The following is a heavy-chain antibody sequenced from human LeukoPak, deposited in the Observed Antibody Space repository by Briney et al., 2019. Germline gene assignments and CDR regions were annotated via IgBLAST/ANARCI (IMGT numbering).Heavy chain of an antibody. J-gene: IGHJ4*02. Sequence: ASVKVSCKASGYTFTSYGISWVRQATGQGLEWMGWMNPNSGNTGYAQKFQGRVTMTRNTSISTAYMELSSLRSEDTAVYYCARGQVRIRGMDFDYWGQGTLVTVSS. V-gene: IGHV1-8*02. CDR2: MNPNSGNT. CDR1: GYTFTSYG. CDR3: ARGQVRIRGMDFDY. D-gene: IGHD2-15*01.